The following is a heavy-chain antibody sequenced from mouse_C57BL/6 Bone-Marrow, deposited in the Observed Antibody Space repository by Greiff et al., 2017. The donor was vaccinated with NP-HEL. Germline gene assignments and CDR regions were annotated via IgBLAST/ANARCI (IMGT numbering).Heavy chain of an antibody. V-gene: IGHV1-15*01. CDR1: GYTFTDYE. Sequence: QVQLQQSGAELVRPGASVTLSCKASGYTFTDYEMHWVKQTPVHGLEWIGAIDPETGGTAYNQKFKGKAILTADKSSSTAYMQLSSLTSEDSAVYYCARSLNWVLFAYWGQGTLVTVSA. CDR2: IDPETGGT. CDR3: ARSLNWVLFAY. J-gene: IGHJ3*01. D-gene: IGHD4-1*02.